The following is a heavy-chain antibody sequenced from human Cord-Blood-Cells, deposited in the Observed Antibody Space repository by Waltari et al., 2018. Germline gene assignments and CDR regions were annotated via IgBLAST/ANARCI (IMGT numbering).Heavy chain of an antibody. V-gene: IGHV3-23*01. Sequence: VQLLESGGGLVQPGGSLRLSCAASGFTFSSHALSWVGQAPGKGLEWVSAISGSGGSTYYADSVKGQFTISRDNSKNTLYLQMNSLRAEDTAVYYCAKDRGFDYWGQGTLVTVSS. J-gene: IGHJ4*02. CDR2: ISGSGGST. CDR1: GFTFSSHA. CDR3: AKDRGFDY.